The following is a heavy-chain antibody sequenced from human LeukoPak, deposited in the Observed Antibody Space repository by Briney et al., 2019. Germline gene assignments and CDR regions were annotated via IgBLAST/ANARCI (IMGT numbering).Heavy chain of an antibody. CDR2: MYNGGTT. Sequence: PGESLRLSCAVSGFTVSSNYMNWVRQAPGKGLEWVSVMYNGGTTYYADSVKGRFTISRDNSKNTLYLQMNSLRAEDTAVYYCAKENYYYYYMDVWGKGTTVTVSS. CDR3: AKENYYYYYMDV. CDR1: GFTVSSNY. J-gene: IGHJ6*03. V-gene: IGHV3-53*01.